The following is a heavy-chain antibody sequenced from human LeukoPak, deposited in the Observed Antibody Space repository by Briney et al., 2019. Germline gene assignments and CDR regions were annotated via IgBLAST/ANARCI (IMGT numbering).Heavy chain of an antibody. D-gene: IGHD2-15*01. CDR2: ISSSSGTI. Sequence: PGGSLRLSCAASGFTFSSYSMNWVRQAPGKGLEWVSYISSSSGTIYYADSVKGRFTVSRDNAKNSLYLQMNSLRAEDTAVYYCARDLWYCSGGTCFYYYYGMDVWGQGTTVTVSS. V-gene: IGHV3-48*04. CDR1: GFTFSSYS. J-gene: IGHJ6*02. CDR3: ARDLWYCSGGTCFYYYYGMDV.